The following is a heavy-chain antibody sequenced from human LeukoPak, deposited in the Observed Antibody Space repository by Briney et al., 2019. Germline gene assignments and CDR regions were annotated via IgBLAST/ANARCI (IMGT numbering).Heavy chain of an antibody. D-gene: IGHD1-1*01. CDR1: GYTFTGYF. Sequence: VSVKVSCKASGYTFTGYFMHWVRQAPGQGLEWMGWINPNSGGTNSAQNFQGRVTMTRDTSINTAYMELSRLRSDDTAVYYCASSSNWPPDFDYWGQGTLVTVSS. V-gene: IGHV1-2*02. CDR2: INPNSGGT. J-gene: IGHJ4*02. CDR3: ASSSNWPPDFDY.